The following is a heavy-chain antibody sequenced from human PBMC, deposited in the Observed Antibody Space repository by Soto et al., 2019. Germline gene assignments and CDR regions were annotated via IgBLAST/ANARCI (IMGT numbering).Heavy chain of an antibody. D-gene: IGHD3-3*01. Sequence: HVQLQDSGPGLVTPSETVSLTCTVSGGSVRSDIYYWNWTRQPPRKGLEWIGYIFYSGSTNYNPSLKSRVAISIDTSKNQFSLNLSSVTAADTSMYYCARGFWSDSDFGYWGQGTLVTVSP. CDR2: IFYSGST. V-gene: IGHV4-61*01. J-gene: IGHJ4*02. CDR1: GGSVRSDIYY. CDR3: ARGFWSDSDFGY.